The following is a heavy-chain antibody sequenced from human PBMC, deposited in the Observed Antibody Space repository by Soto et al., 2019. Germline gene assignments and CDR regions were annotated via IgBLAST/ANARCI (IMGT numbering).Heavy chain of an antibody. V-gene: IGHV3-33*01. CDR1: GFTFNTYG. CDR2: IYYDGRNK. D-gene: IGHD1-26*01. J-gene: IGHJ4*02. CDR3: ARDLGELWPSVGGY. Sequence: QVQLVESGGGVVQPGRSPRLSCAASGFTFNTYGMHWVRQAPGKGLELVAVIYYDGRNKYYADSVKGRFTISRDNSKNTLNLQMNSLRVEDRAVYYCARDLGELWPSVGGYWGQGTLVTVSS.